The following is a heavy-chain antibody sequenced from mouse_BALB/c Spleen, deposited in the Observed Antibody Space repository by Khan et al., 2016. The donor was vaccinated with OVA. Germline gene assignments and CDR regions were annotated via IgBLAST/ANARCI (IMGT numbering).Heavy chain of an antibody. Sequence: EVQLQESGPGLVKPSQSLSLTCTVTGYSITSDYAWNWIRQFPGNRLERMGYINYSGSTSKKPSLKSRMSISRNTSKNPIFLQMNSVTTEDTATYYCVRGRSYWGQGTLVTVSA. CDR1: GYSITSDYA. J-gene: IGHJ3*01. V-gene: IGHV3-2*02. CDR3: VRGRSY. CDR2: INYSGST.